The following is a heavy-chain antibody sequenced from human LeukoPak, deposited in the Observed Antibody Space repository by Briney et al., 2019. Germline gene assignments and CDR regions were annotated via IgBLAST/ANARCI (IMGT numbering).Heavy chain of an antibody. CDR2: INSDGSST. D-gene: IGHD6-19*01. J-gene: IGHJ4*02. CDR1: RFTFSTYW. CDR3: VGSSGWGVFDY. V-gene: IGHV3-74*01. Sequence: HSGGSLRLSCAASRFTFSTYWMHWVRQAPGKGLVWVSRINSDGSSTGYADSVKGRFTISRDNAKNTLYLQMNSLRAEDTALYYCVGSSGWGVFDYGGQEPLVTVS.